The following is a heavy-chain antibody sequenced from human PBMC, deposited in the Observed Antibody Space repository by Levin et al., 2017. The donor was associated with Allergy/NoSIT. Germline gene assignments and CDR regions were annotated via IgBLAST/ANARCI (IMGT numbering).Heavy chain of an antibody. CDR2: ISPSSSHI. V-gene: IGHV3-21*01. Sequence: MAGGSLRLSCAASGFPFTSYSMNWVRQAPGKGLEWVSSISPSSSHIYYADSMKGRFTISRDNAKNSLYLQMDSLRTEDTAVYYCARDRGFGDYDFYYWGQGTLVMVSS. D-gene: IGHD3-3*01. J-gene: IGHJ4*02. CDR3: ARDRGFGDYDFYY. CDR1: GFPFTSYS.